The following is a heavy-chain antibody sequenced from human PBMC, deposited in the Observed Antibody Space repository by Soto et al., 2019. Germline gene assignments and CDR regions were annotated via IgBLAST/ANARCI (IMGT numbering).Heavy chain of an antibody. CDR1: GGSISSGDYY. D-gene: IGHD2-2*01. Sequence: SETLSLTCTVSGGSISSGDYYWSWIRQPPGKGLEWIGYIYYSGSTYYNPSLKSRVTISVDTSKNQFSLKLSSVTAADTAVYYCARSYCSSTSCFVGWSDPWGQGTLVTV. CDR2: IYYSGST. V-gene: IGHV4-30-4*01. CDR3: ARSYCSSTSCFVGWSDP. J-gene: IGHJ5*02.